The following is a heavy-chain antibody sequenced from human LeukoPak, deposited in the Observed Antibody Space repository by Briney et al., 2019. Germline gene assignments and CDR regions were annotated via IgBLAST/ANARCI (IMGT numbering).Heavy chain of an antibody. Sequence: SETLSLTCTVSGGSMSSYYWSWIPQSPGKGLEWIGYMYPSGSTNYNPSLKSRVTIAVDTSKNQFSLKLSSVTAADTAVYYCARAGSSWYIYFDYWGQGTLVTVSS. D-gene: IGHD6-13*01. J-gene: IGHJ4*02. CDR1: GGSMSSYY. CDR3: ARAGSSWYIYFDY. V-gene: IGHV4-59*01. CDR2: MYPSGST.